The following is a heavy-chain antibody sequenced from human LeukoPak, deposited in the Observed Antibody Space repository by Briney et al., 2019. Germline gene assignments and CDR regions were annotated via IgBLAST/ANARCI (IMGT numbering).Heavy chain of an antibody. V-gene: IGHV3-15*01. D-gene: IGHD3/OR15-3a*01. CDR2: IKSKTDGWTT. CDR3: TTGTVS. CDR1: RFTFSDAW. Sequence: GGSLRLSCAASRFTFSDAWMNWVRQAPGKGLEWVGRIKSKTDGWTTDYTAPVKGRFTISRDDSKNTLYLQMNSLTTEDTAVYYCTTGTVSWGQGTLVTVSS. J-gene: IGHJ4*02.